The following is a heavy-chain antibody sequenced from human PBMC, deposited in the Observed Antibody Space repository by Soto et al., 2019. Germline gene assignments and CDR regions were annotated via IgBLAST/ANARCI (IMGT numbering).Heavy chain of an antibody. J-gene: IGHJ4*02. D-gene: IGHD3-10*01. CDR2: ISPMFGAA. V-gene: IGHV1-69*01. CDR3: AREVQVHTPAFVY. Sequence: QVQLVQSGAEMKKPGSSVKVSCQSSGGTFNTYAMNWVRQAPGQGPEWMGDISPMFGAANYAPKFQGRVXXTXXXXXXTSYMQLSSLTSEDTALYFCAREVQVHTPAFVYWGQGTLVTVSS. CDR1: GGTFNTYA.